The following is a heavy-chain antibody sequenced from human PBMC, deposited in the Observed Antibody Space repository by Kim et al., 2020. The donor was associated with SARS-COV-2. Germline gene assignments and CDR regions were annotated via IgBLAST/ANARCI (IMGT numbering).Heavy chain of an antibody. Sequence: SETLSLTCTVSGGSISSGGYYWSWIRQHPGKGLEWIGYIYYSGSTYYNPSLKSRVTISVDTSKNQFSLKLSSVTAADTAVYYCSGKYSSSRGPYYYYGMDVWGQGTTVTVSS. V-gene: IGHV4-31*03. D-gene: IGHD6-6*01. CDR3: SGKYSSSRGPYYYYGMDV. CDR2: IYYSGST. CDR1: GGSISSGGYY. J-gene: IGHJ6*02.